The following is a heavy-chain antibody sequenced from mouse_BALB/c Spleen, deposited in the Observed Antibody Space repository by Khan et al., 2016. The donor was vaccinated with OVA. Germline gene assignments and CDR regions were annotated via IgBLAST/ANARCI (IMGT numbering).Heavy chain of an antibody. Sequence: VQLQQSGPEVVKPGASVKISCKASGYTFTDYNMDWVKQSHGKSLEWIGYIYPNSGGTGYNQKFKTKATLTGDNYSGTAYMELRSLTSEDSAVYYCARSGYGSFAFWGQGTLVTVSA. CDR3: ARSGYGSFAF. D-gene: IGHD1-2*01. V-gene: IGHV1S29*02. CDR2: IYPNSGGT. CDR1: GYTFTDYN. J-gene: IGHJ3*01.